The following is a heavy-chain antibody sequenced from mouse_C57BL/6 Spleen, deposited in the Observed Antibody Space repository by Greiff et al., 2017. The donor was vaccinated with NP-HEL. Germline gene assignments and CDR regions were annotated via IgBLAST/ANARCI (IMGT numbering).Heavy chain of an antibody. J-gene: IGHJ2*01. CDR3: ARYGVDYFDY. Sequence: EVQLQQSGPELVKPGASVKISCKASGYSFTGYYMNWVKQSPEKSLEWIGEINPSTGGTTYNQKFKAKATLTVDKSSSTAYMQLKSLTSEDSAVYYCARYGVDYFDYWGQGTTLTVSS. V-gene: IGHV1-42*01. CDR2: INPSTGGT. D-gene: IGHD1-1*01. CDR1: GYSFTGYY.